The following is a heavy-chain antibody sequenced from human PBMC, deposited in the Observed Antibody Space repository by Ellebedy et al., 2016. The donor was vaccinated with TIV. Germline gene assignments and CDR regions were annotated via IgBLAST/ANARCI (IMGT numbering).Heavy chain of an antibody. CDR2: ISSSSSYI. J-gene: IGHJ4*02. V-gene: IGHV3-21*01. CDR1: GFTFSSYS. Sequence: GGSLRLSXAASGFTFSSYSMNWVRQAPGKGLEWVSSISSSSSYIYYADSVKGRFTISRDNAKNSLYLQMNSLRAEDTAVYYCARGPSLKLRFLEWSYFDYWGQGTLVTVSS. D-gene: IGHD3-3*01. CDR3: ARGPSLKLRFLEWSYFDY.